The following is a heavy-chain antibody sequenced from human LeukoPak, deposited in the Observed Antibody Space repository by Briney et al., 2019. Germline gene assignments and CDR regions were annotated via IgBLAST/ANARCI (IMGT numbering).Heavy chain of an antibody. D-gene: IGHD3-16*02. CDR1: GFTFSSYW. J-gene: IGHJ4*02. CDR3: ARAVDDYVWGSYRPPGH. V-gene: IGHV3-74*01. CDR2: TNGDGRST. Sequence: PGGSLRLSCVASGFTFSSYWMHWVRQAPGKGLVWVSRTNGDGRSTTYADSVKGRFTISRDNAKNTLYLQMNSLRAEDTAVYYCARAVDDYVWGSYRPPGHWGQGTLVTVSS.